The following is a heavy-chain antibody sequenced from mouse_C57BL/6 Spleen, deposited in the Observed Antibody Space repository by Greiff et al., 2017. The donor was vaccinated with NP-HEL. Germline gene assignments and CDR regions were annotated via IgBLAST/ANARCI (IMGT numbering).Heavy chain of an antibody. CDR3: ARDYGSSYTWFAY. D-gene: IGHD1-1*01. V-gene: IGHV1-52*01. J-gene: IGHJ3*01. Sequence: VQLQQPGAELVRPGSSVKLSCKASGYTFTSYWMHWVKQRPIQGLEWIGNIDPSDSETHYTQKFKDKATLTVDKYSSTAYMQLSSLTSEDSAVYYCARDYGSSYTWFAYWGQGTLVTVSA. CDR2: IDPSDSET. CDR1: GYTFTSYW.